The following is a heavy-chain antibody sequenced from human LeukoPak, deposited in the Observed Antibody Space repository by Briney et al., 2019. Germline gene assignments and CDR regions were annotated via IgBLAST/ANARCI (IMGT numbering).Heavy chain of an antibody. Sequence: ASVKVSCKASGYTFTTYAIHWVRQAPGRSLEWMGRINAGNGDAKYSQNFHDRITITRDTSASTVYMELSSLRSEDTAVYYCAREGGDYVGYYYYGMDVWGQGTTVTVSS. CDR2: INAGNGDA. CDR1: GYTFTTYA. D-gene: IGHD4-17*01. CDR3: AREGGDYVGYYYYGMDV. J-gene: IGHJ6*02. V-gene: IGHV1-3*01.